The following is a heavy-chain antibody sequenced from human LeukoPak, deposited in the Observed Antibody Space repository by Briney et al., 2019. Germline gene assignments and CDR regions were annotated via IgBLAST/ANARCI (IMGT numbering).Heavy chain of an antibody. CDR2: IYTSGST. CDR3: ARGATYYYGSGSFNWFDP. CDR1: GGSISSYY. D-gene: IGHD3-10*01. J-gene: IGHJ5*02. Sequence: SETLSLTCTVSGGSISSYYWSWIRQPAGKGLEWIGRIYTSGSTNYNPSLKSRVIMSVDTSKNQFSLKLSSVTAADTAVYYCARGATYYYGSGSFNWFDPWGQGTLVTVSS. V-gene: IGHV4-4*07.